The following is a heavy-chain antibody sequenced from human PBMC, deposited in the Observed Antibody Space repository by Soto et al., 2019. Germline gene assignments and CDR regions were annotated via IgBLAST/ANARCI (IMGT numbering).Heavy chain of an antibody. D-gene: IGHD5-12*01. CDR2: INHSGST. J-gene: IGHJ6*03. Sequence: SETLSLTCAVYGGSFSGYYWSWIRQPPGKGLEWIGEINHSGSTNYNPSLKSRVTISVDTSKNQFSLKLSSVTAADTAVYYCARVVWRAPVATGFMDVWGKGTTVTVSS. CDR3: ARVVWRAPVATGFMDV. CDR1: GGSFSGYY. V-gene: IGHV4-34*01.